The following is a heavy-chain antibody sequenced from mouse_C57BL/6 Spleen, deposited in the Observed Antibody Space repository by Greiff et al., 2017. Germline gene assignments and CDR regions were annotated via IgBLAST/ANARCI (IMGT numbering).Heavy chain of an antibody. D-gene: IGHD1-1*01. CDR3: ARSGGGHLLLRYYYAMDD. Sequence: VQLQQPGAELVKPGASVKLSCKASGYTFTSYWMHWVKQRPGQGLEWIGMIHPNSGSTNYNEKFKSKATLTVDKSSSTAYMHLSSLTSEDSAVYYCARSGGGHLLLRYYYAMDDWGQGTSVTVSS. J-gene: IGHJ4*01. V-gene: IGHV1-64*01. CDR1: GYTFTSYW. CDR2: IHPNSGST.